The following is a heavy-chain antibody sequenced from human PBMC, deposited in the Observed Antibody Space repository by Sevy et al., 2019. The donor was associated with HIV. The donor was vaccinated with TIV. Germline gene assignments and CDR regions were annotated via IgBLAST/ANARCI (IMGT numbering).Heavy chain of an antibody. CDR3: ARGSYDSVWGSYRYTGAFDY. CDR2: ISSSGSTI. D-gene: IGHD3-16*02. V-gene: IGHV3-11*04. CDR1: GFTFSDYY. Sequence: GGSLRLSCAASGFTFSDYYMSWIRQAPGKGLEWVSYISSSGSTIYYADSVKGRFTISRDNAKNSLYLQMNSLRAEDTAVYYCARGSYDSVWGSYRYTGAFDYWGQGTLVTVSS. J-gene: IGHJ4*02.